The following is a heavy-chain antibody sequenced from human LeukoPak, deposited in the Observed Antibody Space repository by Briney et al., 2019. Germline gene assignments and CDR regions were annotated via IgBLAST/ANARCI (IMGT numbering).Heavy chain of an antibody. CDR1: GFIFSDYY. D-gene: IGHD3-22*01. V-gene: IGHV3-11*04. CDR2: ISSTSSVK. CDR3: ARRPWGSSGYMDDAFDI. J-gene: IGHJ3*02. Sequence: GGSLRLSCAASGFIFSDYYMGWIRQAPGKGLEWISYISSTSSVKYYADSVKGRFTISRDNAKNSVYLQMNSLRAEDTAVYYCARRPWGSSGYMDDAFDIWGQGTMVTVSS.